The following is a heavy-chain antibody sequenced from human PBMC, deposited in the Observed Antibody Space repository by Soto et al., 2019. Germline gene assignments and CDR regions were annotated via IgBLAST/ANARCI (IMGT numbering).Heavy chain of an antibody. Sequence: EVQLVESGGGSVQPGESLRLSCAASGFSFRDYDMHSVRQRTGKGLEWVSGLGAADDPYYIASVKGRFSVSRDNAQNSLYLQMNNLRVDDTAVYFCARAYLGRLPRRADYYYAMDVWGRGTTVTVSS. CDR2: LGAADDP. CDR1: GFSFRDYD. CDR3: ARAYLGRLPRRADYYYAMDV. V-gene: IGHV3-13*05. D-gene: IGHD1-26*01. J-gene: IGHJ6*02.